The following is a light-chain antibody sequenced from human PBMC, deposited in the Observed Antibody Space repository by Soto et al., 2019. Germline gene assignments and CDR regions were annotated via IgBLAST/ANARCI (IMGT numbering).Light chain of an antibody. J-gene: IGLJ2*01. V-gene: IGLV2-14*01. CDR2: EGT. Sequence: QSVLTQPASVSGSPGRSVTISCTGTSGDIGLYKFVSWFQQHPGKAPKLLIFEGTTRPSGVSHRFSGSKSGNTASLTISGLQAEDEAMYFCSSSTNTNTLVIFGGGTKVTVL. CDR3: SSSTNTNTLVI. CDR1: SGDIGLYKF.